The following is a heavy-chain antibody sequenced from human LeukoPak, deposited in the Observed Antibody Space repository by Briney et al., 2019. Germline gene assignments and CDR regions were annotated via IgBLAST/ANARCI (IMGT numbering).Heavy chain of an antibody. V-gene: IGHV4-31*03. Sequence: SQTLSLTCTVSGGSISSGGYYWSWIRQHPGKGLEWIGYIYYSGSTYYNPSLKSRVTISVDTSKNQFSLKLGSVTAADTAVYYCASSRGPYVLRFLEWLPGPSGWFDPWGQGTLVTVSS. D-gene: IGHD3-3*01. CDR2: IYYSGST. CDR1: GGSISSGGYY. CDR3: ASSRGPYVLRFLEWLPGPSGWFDP. J-gene: IGHJ5*02.